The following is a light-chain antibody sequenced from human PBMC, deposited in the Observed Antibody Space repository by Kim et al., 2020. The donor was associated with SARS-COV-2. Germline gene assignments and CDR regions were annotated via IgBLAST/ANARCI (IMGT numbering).Light chain of an antibody. CDR2: DVS. Sequence: QSLTIACTRTSSDVGGYNYVNWYQQHPAKAPKLMIFDVSKRPSGVSDRFSGSKSGNTASLTISGLQAEDEADYYCSSYTSSSTYVFGVGTKVTVL. CDR1: SSDVGGYNY. CDR3: SSYTSSSTYV. V-gene: IGLV2-14*03. J-gene: IGLJ1*01.